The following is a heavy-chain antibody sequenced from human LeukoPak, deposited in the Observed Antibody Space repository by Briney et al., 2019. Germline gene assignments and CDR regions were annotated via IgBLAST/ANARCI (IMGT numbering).Heavy chain of an antibody. Sequence: SSETLSLTCAVSGNSISSSNWWSWVRQPPGKGLEWIGEIYYSGSTNYNPSLKSRVTISVDTSKNQFSLKLSSVTAADTAVYYCARHKPSGSYGYWGQGTLVTVSS. J-gene: IGHJ4*02. CDR2: IYYSGST. CDR3: ARHKPSGSYGY. V-gene: IGHV4-4*02. CDR1: GNSISSSNW. D-gene: IGHD1-26*01.